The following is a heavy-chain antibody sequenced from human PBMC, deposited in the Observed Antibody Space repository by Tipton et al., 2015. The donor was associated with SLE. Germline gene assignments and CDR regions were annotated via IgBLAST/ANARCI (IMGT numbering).Heavy chain of an antibody. CDR3: ARGAKERITLVRVRPYYFDY. D-gene: IGHD3-10*01. CDR1: GFTFSNYW. V-gene: IGHV3-74*01. Sequence: GSLRLSCAASGFTFSNYWMHWVRQAPGKGLVWVSRINSDGSSTSYADSVKGRFTISRDNAKNTLYLQMNSLRAEDTAVYYCARGAKERITLVRVRPYYFDYWGQGSLVTVSS. J-gene: IGHJ4*01. CDR2: INSDGSST.